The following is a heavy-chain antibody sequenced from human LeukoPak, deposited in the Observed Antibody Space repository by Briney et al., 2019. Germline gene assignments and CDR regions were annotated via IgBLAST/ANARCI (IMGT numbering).Heavy chain of an antibody. D-gene: IGHD3-3*01. J-gene: IGHJ6*03. V-gene: IGHV3-7*01. CDR2: IKQDGSEK. CDR3: ARAGLTYYDFWSGYPYYMDV. CDR1: GFTFSSYW. Sequence: SGGSLRLSCAASGFTFSSYWMSWVRQAPGKGLEWVANIKQDGSEKYYVDSVKGRFTISRDNAKNSLYLLMNSLRAEDTAVYYCARAGLTYYDFWSGYPYYMDVWGKGTTVTVSS.